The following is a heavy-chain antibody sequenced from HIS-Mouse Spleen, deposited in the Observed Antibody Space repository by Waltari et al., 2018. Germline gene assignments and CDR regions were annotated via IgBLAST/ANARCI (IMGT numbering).Heavy chain of an antibody. Sequence: QVQLQASGPGLVKPSETLSLTCTVSGYFISSGYYWGRIRQPPGKGLERIGSIYHIGSTYYNPSLKSRVTISVDTSKNQFSLKLSSVTAADTAVYYCASSEITIAAPSYYFDYWGQGTLVTVSS. CDR3: ASSEITIAAPSYYFDY. D-gene: IGHD6-6*01. V-gene: IGHV4-38-2*02. J-gene: IGHJ4*02. CDR2: IYHIGST. CDR1: GYFISSGYY.